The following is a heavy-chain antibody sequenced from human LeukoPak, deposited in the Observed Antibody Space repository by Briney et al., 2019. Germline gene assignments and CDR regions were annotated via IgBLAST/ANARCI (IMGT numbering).Heavy chain of an antibody. J-gene: IGHJ5*02. Sequence: PSQTLSLTCTVSGGSISSGDYYWSWIRQPPGKGLEWIGYIYYSGSTYYNRSLKSRVTISVDTSKNQFSLKLSSVTAADTAVYYCAREVAYYDILTGYSSANWFDPWGQGTLVTVSS. CDR1: GGSISSGDYY. V-gene: IGHV4-30-4*01. D-gene: IGHD3-9*01. CDR3: AREVAYYDILTGYSSANWFDP. CDR2: IYYSGST.